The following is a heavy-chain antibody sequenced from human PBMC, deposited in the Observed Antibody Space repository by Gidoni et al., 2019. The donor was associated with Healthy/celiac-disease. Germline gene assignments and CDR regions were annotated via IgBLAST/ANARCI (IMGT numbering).Heavy chain of an antibody. J-gene: IGHJ4*02. Sequence: QVQLVESGGGVVQPGRSLRLSCAASGFTFRSYAMHWVRQAPGKGLEWVAVISYDGSNKYYADSVKGRFTISRDNSKNTLYLQMNSLRAEDTAVYYCARDPHDYGDYQYYFDYWGQGTLVTVSS. V-gene: IGHV3-30*04. CDR2: ISYDGSNK. CDR3: ARDPHDYGDYQYYFDY. D-gene: IGHD4-17*01. CDR1: GFTFRSYA.